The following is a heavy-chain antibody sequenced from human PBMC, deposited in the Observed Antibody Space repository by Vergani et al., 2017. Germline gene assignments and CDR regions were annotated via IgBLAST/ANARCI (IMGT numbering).Heavy chain of an antibody. Sequence: EVQLLESGGGLVQPGGSLRLSCAASGFTSSSYAMSWVRQAPGKGLEWVSATSGSGGSTSYADSVKGRFTISRDNSKNTLYLQMNSLRAEDTAVYYCAAMVRGVPDFDYWGQGTLVTVSS. D-gene: IGHD3-10*01. CDR2: TSGSGGST. CDR3: AAMVRGVPDFDY. J-gene: IGHJ4*02. V-gene: IGHV3-23*01. CDR1: GFTSSSYA.